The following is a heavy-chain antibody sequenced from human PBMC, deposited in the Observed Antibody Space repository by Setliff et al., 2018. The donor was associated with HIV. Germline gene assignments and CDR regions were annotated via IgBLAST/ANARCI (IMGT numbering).Heavy chain of an antibody. CDR1: GFIFEDYA. CDR3: ATDRGTY. J-gene: IGHJ4*02. CDR2: ISWDGATT. Sequence: PGGSLRLSCAASGFIFEDYAMHSVRQVPGKGLEWVALISWDGATTNYADSVKGRFTISRDSSKNSLYLQMNSLRAEDTAVYYCATDRGTYWGQGTLVTVSS. V-gene: IGHV3-43D*04. D-gene: IGHD1-7*01.